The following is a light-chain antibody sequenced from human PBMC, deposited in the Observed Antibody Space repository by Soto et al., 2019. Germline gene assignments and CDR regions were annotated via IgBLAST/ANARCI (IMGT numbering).Light chain of an antibody. CDR1: SSNIGNNY. V-gene: IGLV2-14*01. CDR3: SSYTSSSTFYG. J-gene: IGLJ1*01. Sequence: QSVLTQSPSVSAAPGQKVTISCSGSSSNIGNNYVSWYQQYPGRAPKLMIYEVSHRPSGVSNRFSGSKSGNTASLTISGLQAEDEADYYCSSYTSSSTFYGVGTGTKV. CDR2: EVS.